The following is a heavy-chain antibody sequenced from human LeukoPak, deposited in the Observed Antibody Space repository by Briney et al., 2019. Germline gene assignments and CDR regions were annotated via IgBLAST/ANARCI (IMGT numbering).Heavy chain of an antibody. J-gene: IGHJ4*02. V-gene: IGHV3-33*01. CDR1: GFTFSSYG. CDR3: ARAVGPKRGVFDY. CDR2: IWYDGSNK. Sequence: GGSLRLSCAASGFTFSSYGMHWVRQAPGKGLEWVAVIWYDGSNKYYADSVKGRFTISRDNSKNTLYLQMNSLRAEDTAVYYCARAVGPKRGVFDYWGQGTLVTVSS. D-gene: IGHD3-10*01.